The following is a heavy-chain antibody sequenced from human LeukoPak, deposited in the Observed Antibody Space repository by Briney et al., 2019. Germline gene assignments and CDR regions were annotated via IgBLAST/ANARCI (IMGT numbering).Heavy chain of an antibody. CDR1: GFTFSDYA. V-gene: IGHV3-23*01. CDR3: AKGEGAYYYYGVDV. D-gene: IGHD1-26*01. J-gene: IGHJ6*02. CDR2: ISGSGAST. Sequence: GGSLRLSCAASGFTFSDYAMTWVRQAPGKGLEWVSSISGSGASTYYADSVKGRFTISRDISKNTLYLQMSNLRAEDAAVYYCAKGEGAYYYYGVDVWGQGTTVTVSS.